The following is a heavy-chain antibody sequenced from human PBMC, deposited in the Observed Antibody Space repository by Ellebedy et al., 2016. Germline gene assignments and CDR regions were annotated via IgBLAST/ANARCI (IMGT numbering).Heavy chain of an antibody. CDR1: GYTFTSYA. Sequence: ASVKVSCKASGYTFTSYAMHWVRQAPGQRLEWMGWINTGNGDTKYSQKFQGRVTITTDTSASTAYMELSSLRSEDTAVYYCATERVTGYFGYWGQGTLVTVSS. D-gene: IGHD1-14*01. V-gene: IGHV1-3*04. J-gene: IGHJ4*02. CDR3: ATERVTGYFGY. CDR2: INTGNGDT.